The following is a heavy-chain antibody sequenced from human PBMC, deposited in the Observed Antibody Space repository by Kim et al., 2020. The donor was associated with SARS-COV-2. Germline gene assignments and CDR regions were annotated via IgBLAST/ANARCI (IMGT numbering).Heavy chain of an antibody. J-gene: IGHJ4*02. V-gene: IGHV1-2*02. D-gene: IGHD2-2*01. Sequence: ASVKVSCKASGYTFTGYYMHWVRQAPGQGLEWMGWINPNSGGTNYAQKFQGRVTMTRDTSISTAYMELSRLRSDDTAVYYCARDRYCSSTSCPRGRAFDYWGQGTLVTVSS. CDR3: ARDRYCSSTSCPRGRAFDY. CDR1: GYTFTGYY. CDR2: INPNSGGT.